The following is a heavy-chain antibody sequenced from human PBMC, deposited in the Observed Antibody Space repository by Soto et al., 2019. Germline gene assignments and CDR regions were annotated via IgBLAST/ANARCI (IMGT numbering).Heavy chain of an antibody. Sequence: GGSLRLSCAASGFTFSSYAMSWVRQAPGKGLEWVSAISGSGGSTYYADSVKGRFTISRDNSKNTLYLQMNSLRAEDTAVYYCAKDSRSSSSLYYFDYWGQGTLVTVSS. CDR2: ISGSGGST. J-gene: IGHJ4*02. V-gene: IGHV3-23*01. D-gene: IGHD6-6*01. CDR1: GFTFSSYA. CDR3: AKDSRSSSSLYYFDY.